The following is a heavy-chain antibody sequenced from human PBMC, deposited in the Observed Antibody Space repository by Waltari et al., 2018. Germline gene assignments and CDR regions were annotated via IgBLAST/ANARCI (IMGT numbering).Heavy chain of an antibody. J-gene: IGHJ3*01. CDR2: MSYSGAT. V-gene: IGHV4-39*01. Sequence: LQLQASGPGLVKPSETLSLTCSVSGVSITSNRHYCGLIRQPPGQGLEGIGTMSYSGATYSSPSLRSRVTISRDTSKNQLSLKLGSVTAADTAVYYGATYIGASVGTAAFDVWGQGTMVTVSS. CDR1: GVSITSNRHY. D-gene: IGHD5-12*01. CDR3: ATYIGASVGTAAFDV.